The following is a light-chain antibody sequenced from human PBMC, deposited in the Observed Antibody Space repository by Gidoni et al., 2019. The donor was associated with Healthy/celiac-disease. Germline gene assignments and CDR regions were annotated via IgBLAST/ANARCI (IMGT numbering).Light chain of an antibody. J-gene: IGKJ2*01. CDR2: DAS. CDR1: QSVGST. Sequence: EIVMTQSPATLSVSPGETATLSYRASQSVGSTLAWYQQKPGQAPRLLIFDASTRATGIPARFSGSGSGTEFTLTISSLQSEDFAVYYCQQYNNWPPYTFGQGTKLEIK. V-gene: IGKV3-15*01. CDR3: QQYNNWPPYT.